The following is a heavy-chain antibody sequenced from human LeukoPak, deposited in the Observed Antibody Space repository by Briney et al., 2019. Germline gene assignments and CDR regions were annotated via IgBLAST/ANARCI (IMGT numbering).Heavy chain of an antibody. Sequence: MTSKTLSLTCTVSGGSISGYYWSWIRQPPGKGLEWIGYLYSSGSTNYNPSLKSRVTISLDTSENQFSLKLSSVTAADTAVYYCARHYYDRSDSYSFDYWGQGTLVTVSS. J-gene: IGHJ4*02. CDR2: LYSSGST. CDR3: ARHYYDRSDSYSFDY. CDR1: GGSISGYY. V-gene: IGHV4-59*08. D-gene: IGHD3-22*01.